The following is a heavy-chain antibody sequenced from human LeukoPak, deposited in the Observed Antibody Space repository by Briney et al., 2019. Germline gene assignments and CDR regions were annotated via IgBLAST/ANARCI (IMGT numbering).Heavy chain of an antibody. J-gene: IGHJ4*02. Sequence: GGSLRLSCAASGFKFSDYHMSWIRQPPGKGLEWLAYISIGGSTIYYADSVKGRFTISRDNAKNSLFLQMNSLRVDDTAVYFCAREGPIAVAGTFDFWGQGTLVTVSS. CDR1: GFKFSDYH. V-gene: IGHV3-11*01. CDR3: AREGPIAVAGTFDF. CDR2: ISIGGSTI. D-gene: IGHD6-19*01.